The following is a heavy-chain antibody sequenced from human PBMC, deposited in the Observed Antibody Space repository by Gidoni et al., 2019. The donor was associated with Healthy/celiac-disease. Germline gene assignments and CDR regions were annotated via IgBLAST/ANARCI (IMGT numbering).Heavy chain of an antibody. V-gene: IGHV3-7*03. CDR3: ARKITYYDFWSGYYYYFDC. CDR2: IKQDGSEK. J-gene: IGHJ4*02. Sequence: EVQLVVSGGGLVQPGGSLRLSCAASGFTLRSSWMSWVRQAPGKGLEWVANIKQDGSEKYYVDSVKGRFTISRDNAKNSLYLQMNSLRAEDTAVYYCARKITYYDFWSGYYYYFDCWGQGTLVTVSS. CDR1: GFTLRSSW. D-gene: IGHD3-3*01.